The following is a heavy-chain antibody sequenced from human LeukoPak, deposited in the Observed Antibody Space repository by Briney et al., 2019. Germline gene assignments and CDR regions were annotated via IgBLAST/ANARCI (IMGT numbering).Heavy chain of an antibody. V-gene: IGHV3-21*01. D-gene: IGHD5-24*01. CDR3: AREGDGYNSPIDY. CDR2: ISSSSLYI. CDR1: GFTFSSYW. J-gene: IGHJ4*02. Sequence: GGSLRLSCAASGFTFSSYWMNWVRQAPGKGLEWVSSISSSSLYIYYADSVKGRFTISRDNAKNSLFLQMNSLRAEDTAVYYCAREGDGYNSPIDYWGQGTLVTVSS.